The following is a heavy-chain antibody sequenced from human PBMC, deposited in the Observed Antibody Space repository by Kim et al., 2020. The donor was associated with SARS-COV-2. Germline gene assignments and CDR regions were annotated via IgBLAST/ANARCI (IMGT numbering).Heavy chain of an antibody. Sequence: AYSVTGRCTISRDKAKNTLYLQMNSLRDEDTAVYYCASVGLGEVSPPSGYCGQGTLVTVSS. D-gene: IGHD3-16*01. J-gene: IGHJ4*02. V-gene: IGHV3-48*02. CDR3: ASVGLGEVSPPSGY.